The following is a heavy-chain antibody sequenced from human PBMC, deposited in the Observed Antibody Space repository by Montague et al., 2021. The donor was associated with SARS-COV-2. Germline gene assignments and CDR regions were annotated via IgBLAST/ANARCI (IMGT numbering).Heavy chain of an antibody. V-gene: IGHV4-31*03. J-gene: IGHJ4*02. Sequence: TLSLTCTVSGGSISSGGYYWSWLRQHPGKGLEWIEYIYYSGSTYYXPSVKSRVTISVDTSKNQFSLKLGSVTAADTAVYYCARDVGWCFSSWFDYWGQGTLVTVSS. D-gene: IGHD6-13*01. CDR1: GGSISSGGYY. CDR3: ARDVGWCFSSWFDY. CDR2: IYYSGST.